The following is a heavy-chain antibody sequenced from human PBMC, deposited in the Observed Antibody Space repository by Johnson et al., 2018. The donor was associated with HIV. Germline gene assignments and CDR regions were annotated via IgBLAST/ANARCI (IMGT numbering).Heavy chain of an antibody. Sequence: VQLVESGGGVVRPGGSLRLSCAASGFTFDDYGMSWVRQAPGKGLEWVSGINWNADTTSYAGSVKGRFTISRDTAKKSLYLQMNSLRVEDTALYYCAKDIRSSSWYVAFDIWGQGTMVTVSS. CDR3: AKDIRSSSWYVAFDI. CDR2: INWNADTT. D-gene: IGHD6-13*01. CDR1: GFTFDDYG. V-gene: IGHV3-20*04. J-gene: IGHJ3*02.